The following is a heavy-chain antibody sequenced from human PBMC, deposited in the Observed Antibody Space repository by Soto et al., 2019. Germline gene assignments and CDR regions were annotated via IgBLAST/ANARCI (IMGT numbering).Heavy chain of an antibody. Sequence: GSLRLSCAGSGFTFSSYSMNWVRQAPGKGVVWVSRISTDGSITDYADSVKGRFTVSRDNAKNTLYLQMNSLRAEDTAVYYCARDTDGLHYWGQGTLVTVSS. CDR1: GFTFSSYS. CDR2: ISTDGSIT. J-gene: IGHJ4*02. CDR3: ARDTDGLHY. V-gene: IGHV3-74*01.